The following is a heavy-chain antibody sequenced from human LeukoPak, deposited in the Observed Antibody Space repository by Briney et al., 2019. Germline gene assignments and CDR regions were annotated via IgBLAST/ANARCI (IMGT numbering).Heavy chain of an antibody. CDR2: INHSGST. CDR3: AREVAARPLYYFDY. CDR1: GGSFSGYY. V-gene: IGHV4-34*01. D-gene: IGHD6-6*01. Sequence: PETLSLTCAVYGGSFSGYYWSWIRQPPGKGLEWIGEINHSGSTNYNPSLKSRVTISVDTSKNQFSLKLSSVTAADTAVYYCAREVAARPLYYFDYWGQGTLVTVSS. J-gene: IGHJ4*02.